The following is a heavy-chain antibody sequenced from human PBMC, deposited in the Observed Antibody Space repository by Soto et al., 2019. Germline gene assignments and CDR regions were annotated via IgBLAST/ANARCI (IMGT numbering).Heavy chain of an antibody. CDR1: GFTFSSYG. CDR3: ARDSRRYGDVYYGLDV. D-gene: IGHD4-17*01. J-gene: IGHJ6*02. Sequence: PGGSLRLSCAASGFTFSSYGMHWVRQAPGKGLEWVAVIWYDGSNKYYADSVKGRFTISRDNSKNTLYLQMNSLRAEDTAVYYCARDSRRYGDVYYGLDVWGQGTSVTVSS. V-gene: IGHV3-33*01. CDR2: IWYDGSNK.